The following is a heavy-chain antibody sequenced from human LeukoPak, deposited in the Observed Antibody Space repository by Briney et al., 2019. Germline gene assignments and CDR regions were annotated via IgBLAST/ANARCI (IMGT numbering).Heavy chain of an antibody. CDR3: ARDSYYYDSSGYYHHPDAFDI. V-gene: IGHV4-4*02. CDR2: IYHSGST. J-gene: IGHJ3*02. CDR1: GGSISSCNW. D-gene: IGHD3-22*01. Sequence: PSGTLSLTCAVSGGSISSCNWWTWVRQPPGKGLEWIGKIYHSGSTYYNPSLKSRVAISADRSKNQFSLKLSSVTAADTAVYYCARDSYYYDSSGYYHHPDAFDIWGQGTMVTVSS.